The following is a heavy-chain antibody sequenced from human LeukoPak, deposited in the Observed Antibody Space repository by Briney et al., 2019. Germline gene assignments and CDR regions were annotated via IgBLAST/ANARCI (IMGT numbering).Heavy chain of an antibody. CDR2: IIPILGIA. D-gene: IGHD3-22*01. V-gene: IGHV1-69*04. CDR1: GGTCSSYA. Sequence: ASVKVSCKASGGTCSSYAISWVRQSPGQGLERMGRIIPILGIANYAQKFQGRVTITADKSTSTAYMELSSLRSEDTAVYYCARGRASYYYDSSGYYSNFDYWGQGTLVTVSS. J-gene: IGHJ4*02. CDR3: ARGRASYYYDSSGYYSNFDY.